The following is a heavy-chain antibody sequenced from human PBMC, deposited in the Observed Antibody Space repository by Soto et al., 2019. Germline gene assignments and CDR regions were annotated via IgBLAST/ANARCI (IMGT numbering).Heavy chain of an antibody. V-gene: IGHV4-30-4*01. Sequence: PSETLSLSCSVSGGSISSGDYYWNWIRQPPGKGLEWIGHIYYSGSTYYNPSLKSRVTISVDTSKNQFSLKLSSVTAADTAVYYCARARGARYFDYWGQGTLVTVS. CDR2: IYYSGST. D-gene: IGHD2-15*01. CDR3: ARARGARYFDY. J-gene: IGHJ4*02. CDR1: GGSISSGDYY.